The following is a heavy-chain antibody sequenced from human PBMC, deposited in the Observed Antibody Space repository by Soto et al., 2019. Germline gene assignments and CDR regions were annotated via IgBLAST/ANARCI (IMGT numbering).Heavy chain of an antibody. CDR3: ETQPGGGGY. V-gene: IGHV3-53*01. J-gene: IGHJ4*02. CDR1: GFTVSNNY. Sequence: EVQLVESGGGLIQPGGSLRLSCAVSGFTVSNNYMSWVRQAPGKGLEGVSVIYSGGYTAYGDSVKGRFTISRDNSKNTLFFQMNTRSADGPAVYSWETQPGGGGYWGQGTLVTVSS. D-gene: IGHD2-2*01. CDR2: IYSGGYT.